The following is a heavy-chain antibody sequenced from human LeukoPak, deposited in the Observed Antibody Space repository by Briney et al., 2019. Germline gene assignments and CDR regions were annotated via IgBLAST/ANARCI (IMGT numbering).Heavy chain of an antibody. CDR3: AKEFPYYYDSSGYPGY. V-gene: IGHV1-2*02. J-gene: IGHJ4*02. Sequence: ASVKVSCKASGYTFTGYYMHWGRQAPGQGLEWMGWINPNSGGTNYAQKFQGRVTMTRDTSISTAYMELSRLRSDDTAVYYCAKEFPYYYDSSGYPGYWGQGTLVTVSS. CDR2: INPNSGGT. D-gene: IGHD3-22*01. CDR1: GYTFTGYY.